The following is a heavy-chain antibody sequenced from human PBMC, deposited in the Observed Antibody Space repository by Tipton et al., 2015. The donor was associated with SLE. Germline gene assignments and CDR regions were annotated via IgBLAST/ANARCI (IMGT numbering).Heavy chain of an antibody. CDR2: IYTSGST. D-gene: IGHD1-1*01. J-gene: IGHJ6*04. CDR1: GGSISSYY. CDR3: ARGLWNLASLDV. Sequence: LRLSCTVSGGSISSYYWSWIRQPAGKGLEWIGRIYTSGSTNYNPSLKSRVTISVDTSKNQFSLKLSSVTAADTAVYYCARGLWNLASLDVWGKGTTVTVSS. V-gene: IGHV4-4*07.